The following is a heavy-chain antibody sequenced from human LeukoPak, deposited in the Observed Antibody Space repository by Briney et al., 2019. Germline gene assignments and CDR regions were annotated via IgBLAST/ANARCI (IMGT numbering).Heavy chain of an antibody. J-gene: IGHJ4*02. CDR2: IGVKANNYAT. CDR3: TAYSSGHY. V-gene: IGHV3-73*01. CDR1: GXTVSVSD. D-gene: IGHD6-19*01. Sequence: PGGSLRLSCAASGXTVSVSDIHWVRQASGKGLEWVGRIGVKANNYATAYGAALKGRFTISRDDSTNTAYLQMNSLRTEDTAVYYCTAYSSGHYWGQGTLVTVSS.